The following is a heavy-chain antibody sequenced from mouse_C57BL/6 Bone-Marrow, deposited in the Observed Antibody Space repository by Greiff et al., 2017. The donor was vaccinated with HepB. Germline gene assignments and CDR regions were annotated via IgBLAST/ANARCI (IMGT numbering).Heavy chain of an antibody. V-gene: IGHV7-1*01. Sequence: DVKLVESGGGLVQSGRSLRLSCATSGFTFSDFYMEWVRQAPGKGLEWIAASRNKANDYTTEYSASVKGRFIVSRDTSQSILYLQMNALRAEDTAIYYCARDAPLLEGYWYFDVWGTGTTVTVSS. CDR2: SRNKANDYTT. D-gene: IGHD2-14*01. CDR1: GFTFSDFY. CDR3: ARDAPLLEGYWYFDV. J-gene: IGHJ1*03.